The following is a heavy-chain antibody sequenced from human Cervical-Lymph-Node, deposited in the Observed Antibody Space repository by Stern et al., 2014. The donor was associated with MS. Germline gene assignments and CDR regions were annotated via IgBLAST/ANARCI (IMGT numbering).Heavy chain of an antibody. CDR2: IYYSGFT. CDR1: GGSISSSTYY. D-gene: IGHD1-26*01. V-gene: IGHV4-39*01. J-gene: IGHJ4*02. CDR3: ARHDSVPRPSQLYSARDRGPGYFDY. Sequence: VQLVESGPGLVKPSETLSLTCTVSGGSISSSTYYWAWIRQPPGKGLEGIGNIYYSGFTYYNPSLKSRVTISVDMSKNQFSLKLSSVTAADTAIYYCARHDSVPRPSQLYSARDRGPGYFDYWGQGTLVTVSS.